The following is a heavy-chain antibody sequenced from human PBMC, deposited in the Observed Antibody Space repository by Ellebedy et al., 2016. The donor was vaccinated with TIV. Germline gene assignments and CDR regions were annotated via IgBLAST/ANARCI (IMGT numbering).Heavy chain of an antibody. CDR2: IKQDGTEK. CDR3: VRAFRWVYGLDV. D-gene: IGHD4-23*01. Sequence: GESLKISCAASGFTFSNYWMSWVRQAPGKGLEWVANIKQDGTEKYYVDSVKGRFTISRDNAKNTLDLQMKSLRAEDTAVYYCVRAFRWVYGLDVWGQGTTVTVSS. CDR1: GFTFSNYW. J-gene: IGHJ6*02. V-gene: IGHV3-7*01.